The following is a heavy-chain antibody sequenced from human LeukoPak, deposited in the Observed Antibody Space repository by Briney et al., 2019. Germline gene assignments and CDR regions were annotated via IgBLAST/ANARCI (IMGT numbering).Heavy chain of an antibody. CDR2: ISGSGGST. V-gene: IGHV3-23*01. J-gene: IGHJ4*02. CDR1: GFTFSSYA. CDR3: AKGSYGGNSAFDY. D-gene: IGHD4-23*01. Sequence: SGGSLRLSCAASGFTFSSYAMSWVRQAPGKGLEWVSAISGSGGSTYYADSVKGRFTISRDNSKNTLYLQMNSLRAEDTAVYYCAKGSYGGNSAFDYWGQGTLVTASS.